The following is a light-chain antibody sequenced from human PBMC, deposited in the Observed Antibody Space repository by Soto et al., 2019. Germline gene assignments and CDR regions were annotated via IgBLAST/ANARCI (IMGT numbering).Light chain of an antibody. Sequence: DIVMTQSPDSLAVSLGERATINCKSSQSVLYSSNNKNYLAWYQQKPGQPPKLLIYWASTRESGVPDRFSASGSGTDFTLTISSLQAEDVAVYYCQQYYSTPLIFGGVTTVEIK. CDR3: QQYYSTPLI. V-gene: IGKV4-1*01. CDR2: WAS. J-gene: IGKJ4*01. CDR1: QSVLYSSNNKNY.